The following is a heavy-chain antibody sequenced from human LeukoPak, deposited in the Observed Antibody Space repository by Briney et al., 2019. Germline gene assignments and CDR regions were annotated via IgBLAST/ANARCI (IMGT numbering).Heavy chain of an antibody. Sequence: SETLSLTCAVYGGSFSGYYWSWIRQPPGKGLEWIGEINHSGSTNYNPSLKSRVTISVDTSKNQFSLKLSSVTAADTAVYYCARDLGDSSGYYFDYWGQGTLVTVSS. V-gene: IGHV4-34*01. CDR1: GGSFSGYY. J-gene: IGHJ4*02. CDR3: ARDLGDSSGYYFDY. CDR2: INHSGST. D-gene: IGHD3-22*01.